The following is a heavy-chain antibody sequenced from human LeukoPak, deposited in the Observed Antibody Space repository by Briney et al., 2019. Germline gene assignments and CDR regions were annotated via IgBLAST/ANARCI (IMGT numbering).Heavy chain of an antibody. D-gene: IGHD2-2*02. CDR2: ISYDGSNK. CDR1: GFTFSSYA. V-gene: IGHV3-30-3*01. CDR3: ARGYCSSTSCYTSDY. Sequence: GGSLRLSCAASGFTFSSYAMHWVRQAPGKGLEWVVVISYDGSNKYYADSVKGRFTISRDNSKNTLYLQMSSLRAEDTAVYYCARGYCSSTSCYTSDYWGQGTLVTVSS. J-gene: IGHJ4*02.